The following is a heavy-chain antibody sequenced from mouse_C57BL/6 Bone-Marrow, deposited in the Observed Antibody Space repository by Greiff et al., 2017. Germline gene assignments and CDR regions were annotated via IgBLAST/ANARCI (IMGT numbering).Heavy chain of an antibody. D-gene: IGHD2-3*01. CDR2: IYPRSGNT. CDR1: GYTFTSYG. J-gene: IGHJ4*01. Sequence: QVQLQQSGAELARPGASVKLSCKASGYTFTSYGISWVKQRTGQGLEWIGEIYPRSGNTYYNEKFKGKATLTADKSSSTAYMELRSLTSEDSAVYFCARSRGWLLRRYYYAMDYWGQGTSVTVSS. CDR3: ARSRGWLLRRYYYAMDY. V-gene: IGHV1-81*01.